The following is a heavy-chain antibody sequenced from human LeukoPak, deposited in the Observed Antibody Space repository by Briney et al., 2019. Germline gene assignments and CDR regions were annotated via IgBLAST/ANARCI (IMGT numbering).Heavy chain of an antibody. D-gene: IGHD2/OR15-2a*01. CDR3: ARGINSAFDI. CDR1: GDSVSSSSVT. J-gene: IGHJ3*02. Sequence: SQTLSLTCTISGDSVSSSSVTWNWHRQGPWIGLVGLGRTYDRSKDYAVSVKGRITITSDTSKNQFYLQLNSVTPEDTAVYFCARGINSAFDIWGQGTLVTVSS. CDR2: TYDRSK. V-gene: IGHV6-1*01.